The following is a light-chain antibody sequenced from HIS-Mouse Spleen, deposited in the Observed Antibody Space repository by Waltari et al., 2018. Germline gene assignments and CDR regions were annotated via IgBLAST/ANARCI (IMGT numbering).Light chain of an antibody. CDR1: SSDVGGYNY. CDR3: SSYTSSSTSWV. V-gene: IGLV2-14*01. CDR2: EVS. Sequence: QSALTQPASVSGSPGQSITIPCTGPSSDVGGYNYVSWYQQHPGKAPKPMIYEVSNRPSGVSTRVSGSKSGNTASLTISGLQAEDEADYYCSSYTSSSTSWVFGGGTKLTVL. J-gene: IGLJ3*02.